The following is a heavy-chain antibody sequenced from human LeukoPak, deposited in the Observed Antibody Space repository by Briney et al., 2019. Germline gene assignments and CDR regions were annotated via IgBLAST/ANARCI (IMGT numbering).Heavy chain of an antibody. D-gene: IGHD6-19*01. CDR2: MNPNSGNT. V-gene: IGHV1-8*03. J-gene: IGHJ4*02. CDR1: GYTFTSYD. CDR3: ARDRRGIAVAGTFHY. Sequence: ASVKVSCKASGYTFTSYDINWVRQATGQGLEWMGWMNPNSGNTGYAQKFQGRVTITRNTSISTAYMELSSLRSEDTAVYYCARDRRGIAVAGTFHYWGQGTLVTVSS.